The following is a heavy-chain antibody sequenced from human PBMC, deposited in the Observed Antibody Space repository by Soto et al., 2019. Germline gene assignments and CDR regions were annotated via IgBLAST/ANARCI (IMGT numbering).Heavy chain of an antibody. CDR1: GGTFSSYA. J-gene: IGHJ2*01. Sequence: QVQLVQSGAGVKKPGSSVKVSCKASGGTFSSYAISWVRQSPGQGLEWMGGIIPIFGTANYAQKFPGRVTITADESRSTAYMELSSLRSEDTAVYYCPRDPSTTYGGRDWYFDLWGRGTLVTVSS. CDR3: PRDPSTTYGGRDWYFDL. D-gene: IGHD4-17*01. V-gene: IGHV1-69*12. CDR2: IIPIFGTA.